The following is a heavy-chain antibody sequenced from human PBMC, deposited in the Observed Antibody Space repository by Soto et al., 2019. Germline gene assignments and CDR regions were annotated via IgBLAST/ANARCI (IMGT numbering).Heavy chain of an antibody. CDR1: GDSVSSNSAA. CDR3: ARGNYGFNS. D-gene: IGHD4-17*01. V-gene: IGHV6-1*01. CDR2: TYYRSKWSN. J-gene: IGHJ4*02. Sequence: SQTLSLTCAISGDSVSSNSAAWSWIRQSPSRGLEWLGRTYYRSKWSNDYAISVKSRITISPDTSKNQFSLHLNSVTPEDTAIYYCARGNYGFNSWGQGTLVTVSS.